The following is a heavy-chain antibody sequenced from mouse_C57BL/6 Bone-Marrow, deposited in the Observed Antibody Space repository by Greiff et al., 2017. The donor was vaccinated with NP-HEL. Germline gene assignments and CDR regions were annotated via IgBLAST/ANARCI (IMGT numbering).Heavy chain of an antibody. V-gene: IGHV1-7*01. CDR1: GYTFTSYW. Sequence: QVHVKQSGAELAKPGASVKLSCKASGYTFTSYWMHWVKQRPGQGLEWIGYINPSSGYTKYNQKFKDKATLTADKSSSTAYMQLSSLTYEDSAVYYCARDHYSNFLPLDYWGQGTTLTVSS. D-gene: IGHD2-5*01. J-gene: IGHJ2*01. CDR3: ARDHYSNFLPLDY. CDR2: INPSSGYT.